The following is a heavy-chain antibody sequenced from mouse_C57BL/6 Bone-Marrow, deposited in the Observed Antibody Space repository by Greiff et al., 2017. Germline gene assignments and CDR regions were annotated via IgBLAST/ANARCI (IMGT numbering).Heavy chain of an antibody. CDR2: IHPNSGST. CDR1: GYTFTSYW. J-gene: IGHJ3*01. Sequence: QVQLQQPGAELVKPGASVKLSCKASGYTFTSYWMHWVKQRPGQGLEWIGMIHPNSGSTNYNEKFKSKATLTVDTSSSTAYMQLSSLTSEDSAVYYCALYYGNPFADWGQGTLVTVSA. D-gene: IGHD2-1*01. V-gene: IGHV1-64*01. CDR3: ALYYGNPFAD.